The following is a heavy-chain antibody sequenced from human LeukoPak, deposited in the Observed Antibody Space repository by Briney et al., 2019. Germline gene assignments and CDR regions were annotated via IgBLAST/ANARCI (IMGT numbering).Heavy chain of an antibody. D-gene: IGHD3-9*01. CDR3: ARLPVYDILTGYQNDAFDI. CDR2: IYYSGST. J-gene: IGHJ3*02. CDR1: GGSISSGGYY. V-gene: IGHV4-31*03. Sequence: SETLSLTCTVSGGSISSGGYYWSWIRQHPGKGLEWIGYIYYSGSTYYNPSLKSRVTISVDTPKNQFSLKLSSVTAADTAVYCCARLPVYDILTGYQNDAFDIWGQGTMVTVSS.